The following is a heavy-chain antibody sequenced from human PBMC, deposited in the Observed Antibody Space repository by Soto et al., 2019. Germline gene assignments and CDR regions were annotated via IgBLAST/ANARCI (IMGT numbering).Heavy chain of an antibody. CDR3: ARQRTSVVTQAYFDS. V-gene: IGHV4-39*01. CDR2: IYYSGST. CDR1: GDSINNLSYY. J-gene: IGHJ4*02. D-gene: IGHD2-21*02. Sequence: PSETLSLTCTVHGDSINNLSYYWVWIHQPPGKGLEWIGSIYYSGSTYNNPSLKSRVSMSVDTSKNQFSLKLRSVTAADTALYYCARQRTSVVTQAYFDSWGQGSLVTVS.